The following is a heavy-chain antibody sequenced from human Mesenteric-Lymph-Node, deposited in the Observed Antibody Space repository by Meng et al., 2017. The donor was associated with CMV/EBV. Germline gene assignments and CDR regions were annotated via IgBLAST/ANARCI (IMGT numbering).Heavy chain of an antibody. D-gene: IGHD3-22*01. CDR1: GFTFFNAY. CDR2: IKTKSDGGTT. J-gene: IGHJ3*02. CDR3: TTDVLYYYDSSGYQIDAFDI. Sequence: GGSLRLSCAASGFTFFNAYMRWVRQAPGKGLEWVGHIKTKSDGGTTDYAAPVKDRFTISRDDSKNTLYLQMHSLKTEDTAVYYCTTDVLYYYDSSGYQIDAFDIWGQGTMVTVSS. V-gene: IGHV3-15*01.